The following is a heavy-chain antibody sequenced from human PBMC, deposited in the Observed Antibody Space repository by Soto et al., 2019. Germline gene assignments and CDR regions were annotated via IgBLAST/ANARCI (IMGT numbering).Heavy chain of an antibody. D-gene: IGHD4-4*01. CDR2: MNPNSGNT. V-gene: IGHV1-8*01. Sequence: ASVKVSCKASGYTLTSYDINWVRQSTGQGLEWMGWMNPNSGNTGYAQKFQGRVTMTRNTSISTAYMELSSLRSEDTAVYYCARVYSNYWFYYHYMDVWGKGTTVTVSS. CDR3: ARVYSNYWFYYHYMDV. CDR1: GYTLTSYD. J-gene: IGHJ6*03.